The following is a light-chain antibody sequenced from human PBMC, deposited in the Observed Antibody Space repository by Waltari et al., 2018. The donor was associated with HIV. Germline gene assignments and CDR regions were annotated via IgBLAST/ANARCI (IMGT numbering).Light chain of an antibody. Sequence: SFELTQPPSVSVSPGQTAKITCSGDALAKQYTYWYQPKPGQAPVVVIYKDTERPSGIPERFSGSSSGTTVTLTISGGQAEDDADYYSQSADTSGTRVFGSGTKVTVL. CDR3: QSADTSGTRV. CDR2: KDT. J-gene: IGLJ1*01. CDR1: ALAKQY. V-gene: IGLV3-25*03.